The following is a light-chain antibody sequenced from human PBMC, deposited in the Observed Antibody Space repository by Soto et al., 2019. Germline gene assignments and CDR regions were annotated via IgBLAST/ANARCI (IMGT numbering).Light chain of an antibody. CDR3: QQSSNWPRST. J-gene: IGKJ1*01. V-gene: IGKV3-11*01. CDR1: KSVSSY. CDR2: DAS. Sequence: EIVLTQSPATLSLSPGERATLSCRASKSVSSYLAWYQQKPGQVPRLLIYDASNRATGTPARFSGSRYGTDFTLNIRSLATEDFAVYYCQQSSNWPRSTFGKGTKVDI.